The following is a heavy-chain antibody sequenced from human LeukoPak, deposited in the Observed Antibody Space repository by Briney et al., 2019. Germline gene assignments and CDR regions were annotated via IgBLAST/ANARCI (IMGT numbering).Heavy chain of an antibody. CDR1: GYTFTSYD. J-gene: IGHJ6*03. D-gene: IGHD5-18*01. V-gene: IGHV1-8*03. CDR2: MNPNSGNT. Sequence: ASVKVSCKASGYTFTSYDINWMRQATGQGLEWMGWMNPNSGNTGYAQKFQGRVTITRNTSISTAYMELSSLRSEDTAVYYCARRLSNRADTGLYYYMDVWGKGTTVTVSS. CDR3: ARRLSNRADTGLYYYMDV.